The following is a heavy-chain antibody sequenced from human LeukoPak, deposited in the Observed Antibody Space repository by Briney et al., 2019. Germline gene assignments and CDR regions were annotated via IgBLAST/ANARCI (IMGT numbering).Heavy chain of an antibody. J-gene: IGHJ4*02. CDR3: ARGVGGYSSGWYHVDY. CDR1: GDSISSYY. Sequence: SETLSVTCTVSGDSISSYYWSWIRQPPGKGLEWIGYIYYSGSTNYNPSLKSRVTISVDTSKNQFSLKLSSVTAADTAVYYCARGVGGYSSGWYHVDYWGQGTLVTVSS. D-gene: IGHD6-19*01. CDR2: IYYSGST. V-gene: IGHV4-59*01.